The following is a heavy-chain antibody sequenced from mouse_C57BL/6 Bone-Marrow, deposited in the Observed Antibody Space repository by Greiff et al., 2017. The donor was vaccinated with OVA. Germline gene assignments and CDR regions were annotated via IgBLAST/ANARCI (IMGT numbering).Heavy chain of an antibody. CDR1: GYTFTDYY. D-gene: IGHD2-5*01. J-gene: IGHJ2*01. V-gene: IGHV1-19*01. CDR3: ARSFYYSNYYFDY. Sequence: EVKVVESGPVLVKPGASVKMSCKASGYTFTDYYMNWVKQSHGKSLEWIGVINPYNGGTSYNQKFKGKATLTVDKSSSTAYMELNSLTSEDSAVYYCARSFYYSNYYFDYWGQGTTLTVSS. CDR2: INPYNGGT.